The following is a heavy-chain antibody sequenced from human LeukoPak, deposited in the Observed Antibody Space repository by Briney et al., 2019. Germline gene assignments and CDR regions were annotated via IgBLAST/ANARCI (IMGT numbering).Heavy chain of an antibody. J-gene: IGHJ4*02. V-gene: IGHV4-59*08. Sequence: SETLSLTCTVSGGSISSYYWSWIRQPPGKGLEWIGYIYYSGSTNYNPSLKSRVTISVDTSKNQFSLKLSSVTAADTAVYYCARRLGPSIAARQTDYWGQGTLVTVSS. CDR1: GGSISSYY. D-gene: IGHD6-6*01. CDR3: ARRLGPSIAARQTDY. CDR2: IYYSGST.